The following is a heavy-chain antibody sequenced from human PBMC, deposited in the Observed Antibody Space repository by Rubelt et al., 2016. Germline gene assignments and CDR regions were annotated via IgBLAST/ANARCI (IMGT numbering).Heavy chain of an antibody. J-gene: IGHJ4*02. CDR2: VSEGGGNT. CDR1: GFTFSNSV. CDR3: AEGRSGSSTDY. V-gene: IGHV3-23*04. Sequence: EVQLVEPGGGSVQPGGSLRLSCAASGFTFSNSVMRWVRQAPGKGLEWVSSVSEGGGNTYYADSVKGRFTISRDNSKNTVSLQMISLRVEDTAVYYCAEGRSGSSTDYWGQGTLVTVSS. D-gene: IGHD1-26*01.